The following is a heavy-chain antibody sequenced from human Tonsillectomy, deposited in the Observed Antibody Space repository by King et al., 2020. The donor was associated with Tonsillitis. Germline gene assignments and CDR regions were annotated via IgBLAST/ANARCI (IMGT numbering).Heavy chain of an antibody. CDR1: GFTFSNYG. V-gene: IGHV3-30*02. D-gene: IGHD3-10*01. Sequence: VQLVESGGGVVQPGGSLRLSCAASGFTFSNYGVHWVRQAPGKGLEWVAFIRYDGSIQFYADSVKGRFTISRDNSKNTLYLQMNSLRAEDTAVYYCAKDTLGGYSDYWGQGTLVTVSS. CDR2: IRYDGSIQ. CDR3: AKDTLGGYSDY. J-gene: IGHJ4*02.